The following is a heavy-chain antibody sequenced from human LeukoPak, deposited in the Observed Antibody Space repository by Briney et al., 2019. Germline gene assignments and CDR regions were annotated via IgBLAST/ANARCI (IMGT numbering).Heavy chain of an antibody. V-gene: IGHV3-7*03. D-gene: IGHD3-10*01. Sequence: PGRSLRLSCAASGFTFSSYWMSWVRQAPGKGLEWVANIKQDGSEKYYVDSVKGRFTISRDNAKNSLYLQMNSLRAEDTAVYYCARKARWFGELSDPHYYYGMDVWGKGATVTVSS. J-gene: IGHJ6*04. CDR1: GFTFSSYW. CDR3: ARKARWFGELSDPHYYYGMDV. CDR2: IKQDGSEK.